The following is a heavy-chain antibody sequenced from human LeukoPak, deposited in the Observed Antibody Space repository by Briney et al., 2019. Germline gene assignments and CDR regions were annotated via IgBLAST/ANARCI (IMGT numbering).Heavy chain of an antibody. CDR3: ARGGYSYGPFDY. Sequence: GGSLRLSCAASGFTFSSCSMNWVRQAPGKGLEWVSSITGSSSYISYADSVKGRFTISRDNAKNSLYLQMNSLRAEDTAVYYCARGGYSYGPFDYWGQGTLVTVSS. D-gene: IGHD5-18*01. CDR2: ITGSSSYI. V-gene: IGHV3-21*01. CDR1: GFTFSSCS. J-gene: IGHJ4*02.